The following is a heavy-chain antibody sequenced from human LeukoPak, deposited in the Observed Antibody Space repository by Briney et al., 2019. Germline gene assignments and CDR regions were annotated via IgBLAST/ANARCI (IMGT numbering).Heavy chain of an antibody. D-gene: IGHD1-26*01. J-gene: IGHJ6*02. Sequence: GGSLRLSCAASGFSFSAFGMHWVRQAPGKGLEWVAFISYDGSNKFYADSVKGRFTLSRDNSKSTLYLQMNSLRPDDTAVYYCPKGMVGAITAEYGLDVWGQGTTVTV. CDR2: ISYDGSNK. CDR1: GFSFSAFG. CDR3: PKGMVGAITAEYGLDV. V-gene: IGHV3-30*18.